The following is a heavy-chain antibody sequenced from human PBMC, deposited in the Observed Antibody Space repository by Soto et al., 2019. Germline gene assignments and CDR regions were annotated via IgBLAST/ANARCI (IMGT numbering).Heavy chain of an antibody. Sequence: ASVKVSCKASGYTFTSYYMHWVRQAPGQGLEWMGIINPSGGSTSYAQKFQGRVTMTRDTSTSTVYMELSSLRSEDTAVYYCARYIGYGSGSYYPFVYWGQGTLVPVSS. CDR3: ARYIGYGSGSYYPFVY. J-gene: IGHJ4*02. V-gene: IGHV1-46*01. CDR1: GYTFTSYY. D-gene: IGHD3-10*01. CDR2: INPSGGST.